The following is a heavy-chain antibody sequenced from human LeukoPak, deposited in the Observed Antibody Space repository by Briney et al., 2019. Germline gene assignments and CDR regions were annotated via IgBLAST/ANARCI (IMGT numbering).Heavy chain of an antibody. CDR1: GGSISSYY. V-gene: IGHV4-4*07. CDR3: ARYGVGTGMAWFDP. J-gene: IGHJ5*02. Sequence: SETLSLTCTVSGGSISSYYWSWIRQPAGKGLEWIGRIYTTGTTNYNPNYNPSLQSRVTISVDTSKNQFSLKLSSVTAADTAVYYCARYGVGTGMAWFDPWGQGTLVTVSS. D-gene: IGHD2-8*01. CDR2: IYTTGTTNYNP.